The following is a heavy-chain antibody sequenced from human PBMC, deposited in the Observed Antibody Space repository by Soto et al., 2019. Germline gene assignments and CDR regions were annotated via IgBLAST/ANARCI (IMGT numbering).Heavy chain of an antibody. J-gene: IGHJ4*02. V-gene: IGHV1-2*02. CDR3: ARTRYSTHFDY. CDR1: RYSLTGNY. D-gene: IGHD4-4*01. Sequence: GASVELCCKASRYSLTGNYMHWVRQAPGQGLEWMGWINPNSGGTNYAQKFQGRVTMTRDTSISTAYMELSRLRSDDTAVYYCARTRYSTHFDYWGQGTLVTVFS. CDR2: INPNSGGT.